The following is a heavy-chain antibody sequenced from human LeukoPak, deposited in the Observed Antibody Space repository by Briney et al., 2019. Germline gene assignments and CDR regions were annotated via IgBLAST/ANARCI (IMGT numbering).Heavy chain of an antibody. CDR1: GYTFTGYY. Sequence: ASVKVSCKASGYTFTGYYMHWVRQAPGQGLEWMGWINPNSGGTNYAQKFQGRVTMTRDTSISTAYMELGRLRSDDTAVYYCARDAVVVVAATRADAFDIWGQGTMVTVSS. D-gene: IGHD2-15*01. V-gene: IGHV1-2*02. CDR2: INPNSGGT. J-gene: IGHJ3*02. CDR3: ARDAVVVVAATRADAFDI.